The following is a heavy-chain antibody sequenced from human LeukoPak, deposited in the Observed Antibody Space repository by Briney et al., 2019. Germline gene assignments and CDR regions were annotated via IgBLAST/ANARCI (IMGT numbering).Heavy chain of an antibody. CDR2: ITGAGGGSI. CDR1: GFTFSSYA. J-gene: IGHJ3*02. CDR3: ARARGSYAFDI. D-gene: IGHD5-24*01. Sequence: GGSLRLSCAGSGFTFSSYAMSWVRQAPGEGLEWVSAITGAGGGSIYYADSVKGRFTISRDDSKNTLYLQMNSLRAEDTALYYCARARGSYAFDIWGQGTMVTVSS. V-gene: IGHV3-23*01.